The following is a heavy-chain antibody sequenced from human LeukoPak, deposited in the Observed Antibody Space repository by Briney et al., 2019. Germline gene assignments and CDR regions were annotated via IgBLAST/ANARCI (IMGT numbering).Heavy chain of an antibody. Sequence: SETLSLTCTVSGGSISSGSYYWGWIRQPPGKGLEWIGSIYYSGSTYYNPTLKSRVTISGDTSKNQFSLKLSSVTAADTAMYYCARHGRGYYDSSGYYYDSFDYWGQGNLVTVSS. J-gene: IGHJ4*02. CDR1: GGSISSGSYY. CDR3: ARHGRGYYDSSGYYYDSFDY. CDR2: IYYSGST. D-gene: IGHD3-22*01. V-gene: IGHV4-39*01.